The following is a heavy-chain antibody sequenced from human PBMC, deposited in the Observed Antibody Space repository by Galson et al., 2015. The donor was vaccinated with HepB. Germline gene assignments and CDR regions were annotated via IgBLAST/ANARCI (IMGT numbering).Heavy chain of an antibody. D-gene: IGHD3-10*01. V-gene: IGHV5-10-1*01. CDR1: GYSFTAFW. Sequence: QSGAEVKKPGESLRISCKASGYSFTAFWITWVRRIPGKGLEWMGRIDPSDSYTDYSPSFQGHVTISADESVTTAYLQFSSLKASDTAIYYCASRQYYFRSGTWYNVSDFWGQGTLVTVSS. CDR3: ASRQYYFRSGTWYNVSDF. CDR2: IDPSDSYT. J-gene: IGHJ4*02.